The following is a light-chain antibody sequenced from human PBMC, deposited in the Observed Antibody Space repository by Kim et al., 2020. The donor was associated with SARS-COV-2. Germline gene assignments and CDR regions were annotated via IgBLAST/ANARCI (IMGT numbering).Light chain of an antibody. CDR1: QSVGDF. V-gene: IGKV3-11*01. J-gene: IGKJ5*01. CDR3: QRSSWPIT. Sequence: SLSPGEGATLSCKASQSVGDFLAWYQQRPGQAPRLLIYDAAKRATGIPTRFSVSGSGTDFTLTVSTLEPEDFALYYCQRSSWPITFGQGTRLEIK. CDR2: DAA.